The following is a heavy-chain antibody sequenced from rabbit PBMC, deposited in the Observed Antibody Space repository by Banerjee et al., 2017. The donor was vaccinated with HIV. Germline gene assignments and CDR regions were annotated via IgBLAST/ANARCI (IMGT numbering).Heavy chain of an antibody. CDR2: TYTGDGST. Sequence: QSLEESGGGLVKPGGTLTLTCTVSGFSFSSSYYMSWVRQAPGKGLEWIGCTYTGDGSTYYASWVNGRFSISKTSSTTVTLQMTSLTAADTATYFCARSYYTFGYTGYAGYAYTLNLWGPGTLVTVS. CDR3: ARSYYTFGYTGYAGYAYTLNL. CDR1: GFSFSSSYY. J-gene: IGHJ3*01. V-gene: IGHV1S40*01. D-gene: IGHD6-1*01.